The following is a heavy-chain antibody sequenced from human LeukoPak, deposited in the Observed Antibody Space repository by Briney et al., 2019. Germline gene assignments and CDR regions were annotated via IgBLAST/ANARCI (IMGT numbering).Heavy chain of an antibody. CDR1: GYTFTSYG. CDR2: ISAYNGNT. J-gene: IGHJ4*02. V-gene: IGHV1-18*01. Sequence: ASVKVSCKASGYTFTSYGISWVRQAPGQGLEWMGWISAYNGNTNYAQKLQGRVTMTTDTSTSTAYMELRSLTSDDTAVYYCAKAPDDSSGYLALTMDYWGQGTLVTVSS. CDR3: AKAPDDSSGYLALTMDY. D-gene: IGHD3-22*01.